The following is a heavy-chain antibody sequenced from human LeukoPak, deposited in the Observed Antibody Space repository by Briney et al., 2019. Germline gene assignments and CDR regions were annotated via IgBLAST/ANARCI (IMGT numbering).Heavy chain of an antibody. J-gene: IGHJ4*02. Sequence: PSETLSLICAVSGYSISSGYYWGWIRQPPGEGLEWIGNIYHSGSTYYTPSLKSRVTISVDTSKNQFSLKLKSVTAADTAVYYCASITREDWTAQLWGRSADYRGQGTLVTVSS. CDR1: GYSISSGYY. CDR3: ASITREDWTAQLWGRSADY. D-gene: IGHD5-18*01. V-gene: IGHV4-38-2*01. CDR2: IYHSGST.